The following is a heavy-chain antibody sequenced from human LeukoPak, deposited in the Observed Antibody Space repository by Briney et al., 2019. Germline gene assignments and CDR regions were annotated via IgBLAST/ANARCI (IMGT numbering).Heavy chain of an antibody. V-gene: IGHV3-23*01. CDR1: GVTFIKYS. J-gene: IGHJ4*02. Sequence: PGGSLRLSCAASGVTFIKYSMTWVRQAPGKGLEWVSAISGSGGSTYYADSVKGRFTISRDNSKNTLYLQMNSLRAEDTAVYYCAGNYDSSGYLDYWGQGTLVTVSS. CDR3: AGNYDSSGYLDY. CDR2: ISGSGGST. D-gene: IGHD3-22*01.